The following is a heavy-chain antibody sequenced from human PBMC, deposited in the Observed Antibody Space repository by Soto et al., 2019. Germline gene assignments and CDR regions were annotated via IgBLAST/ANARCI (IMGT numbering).Heavy chain of an antibody. Sequence: QVHLVESGGGVVQPGRSLRLSCAASGFTFSSFGMHWVRRAPGKGLEWVAVSSYDGSDEYYADSVKGRFTTSRDNSKNTLFLQMNSLRAEDTAVYYCAKNTRGWFNYYYYYGLDVWGQGTTVTVS. CDR2: SSYDGSDE. J-gene: IGHJ6*02. CDR3: AKNTRGWFNYYYYYGLDV. V-gene: IGHV3-30*18. D-gene: IGHD6-19*01. CDR1: GFTFSSFG.